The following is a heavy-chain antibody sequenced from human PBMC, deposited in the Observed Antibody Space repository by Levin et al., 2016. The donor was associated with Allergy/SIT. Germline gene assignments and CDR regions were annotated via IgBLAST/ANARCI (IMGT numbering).Heavy chain of an antibody. Sequence: GESLKISCAASEFIVISDYMSWVRQAPGKGLEWVSLIYSDGGTHYADSVKGRFTISRDNSKNTLYLQMDSLRAEDTAVYYCARSDPVRGTPRGNYFDYWGQGTLVTVSS. CDR3: ARSDPVRGTPRGNYFDY. CDR2: IYSDGGT. CDR1: EFIVISDY. J-gene: IGHJ4*02. D-gene: IGHD1-7*01. V-gene: IGHV3-53*01.